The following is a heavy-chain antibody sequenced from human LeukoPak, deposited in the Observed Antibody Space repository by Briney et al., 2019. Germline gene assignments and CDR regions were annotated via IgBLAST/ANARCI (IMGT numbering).Heavy chain of an antibody. J-gene: IGHJ4*02. CDR3: AKVRYRIQGAVDY. CDR1: GFTFRSYG. D-gene: IGHD3-9*01. Sequence: GGSLRLSCAASGFTFRSYGMNWVRQAPGKGLEWVSAISGSGGSTYYADSVKGRFTISRDNSKNTLYLQMNSLRAEDTAVYYCAKVRYRIQGAVDYWGQGTLVTVSS. CDR2: ISGSGGST. V-gene: IGHV3-23*01.